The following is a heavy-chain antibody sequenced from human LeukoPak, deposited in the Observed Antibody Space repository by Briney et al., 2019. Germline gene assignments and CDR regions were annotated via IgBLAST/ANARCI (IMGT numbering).Heavy chain of an antibody. CDR3: ARDNGYGDPFDY. CDR1: GGSISSYY. D-gene: IGHD4-17*01. CDR2: IFYSGST. V-gene: IGHV4-59*01. Sequence: PSETLSLTCTVSGGSISSYYWSWIRQPPGKGLEWIGYIFYSGSTNYNPSLKSRVTISVDMSKNQFSLKLSSVTAADTAVYYCARDNGYGDPFDYWGQGTLVTASS. J-gene: IGHJ4*02.